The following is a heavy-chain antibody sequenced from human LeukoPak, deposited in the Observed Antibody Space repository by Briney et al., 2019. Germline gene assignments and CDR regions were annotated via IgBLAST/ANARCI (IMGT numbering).Heavy chain of an antibody. V-gene: IGHV4-34*01. Sequence: PSETLSLTCAVYGGSFSGYYWSWIRQPPGKGLEWIGEINHSGSTNYNPSLKSRVTISVDTSKNQFSLKLSSVTAADTAVYYCARGGGYSGYELPQDYWGQGTLVTVSS. CDR2: INHSGST. J-gene: IGHJ4*02. CDR3: ARGGGYSGYELPQDY. CDR1: GGSFSGYY. D-gene: IGHD5-12*01.